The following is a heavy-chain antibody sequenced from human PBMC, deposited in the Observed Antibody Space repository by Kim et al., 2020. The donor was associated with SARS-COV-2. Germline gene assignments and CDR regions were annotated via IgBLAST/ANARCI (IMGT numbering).Heavy chain of an antibody. V-gene: IGHV1-18*04. J-gene: IGHJ4*02. CDR3: AREDGEQLGAYYFNY. Sequence: ASVKVSCKASGYTFTNYGITWVRQAPGQGLEWMGWISPNNVKTNYAQKLQGRVTMTTDTSTSTAYMELRTLRSDDTAMYYCAREDGEQLGAYYFNYWGQGTLVTVSS. D-gene: IGHD1-26*01. CDR2: ISPNNVKT. CDR1: GYTFTNYG.